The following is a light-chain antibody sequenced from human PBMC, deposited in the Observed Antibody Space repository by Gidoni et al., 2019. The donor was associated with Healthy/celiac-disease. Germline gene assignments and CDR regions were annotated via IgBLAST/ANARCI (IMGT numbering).Light chain of an antibody. CDR1: SSNIAAGYD. Sequence: QSVLTQPPSVSGAPGQRVTISCTGSSSNIAAGYDVHWYQQLPGTAPKLLIYGNSNRPSGVPDRFSGSKSGTSASLAITGLQAEDEADYYCPSYDSSLSAVVFGGGTKLTVL. V-gene: IGLV1-40*01. CDR3: PSYDSSLSAVV. CDR2: GNS. J-gene: IGLJ2*01.